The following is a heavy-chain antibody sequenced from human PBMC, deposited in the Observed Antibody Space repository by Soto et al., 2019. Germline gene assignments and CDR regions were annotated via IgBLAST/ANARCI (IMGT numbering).Heavy chain of an antibody. J-gene: IGHJ5*02. CDR1: CGSFSGYY. D-gene: IGHD6-13*01. Sequence: SETLSLTCAVYCGSFSGYYWSWIRQPPGKGLEWNGGINHSGSTNYNPSPQSRVNISVDTSKNQFSLKLSSVTAADTAVYYCARLRRSWLQGWFDPWGQGTLVTVSS. CDR3: ARLRRSWLQGWFDP. V-gene: IGHV4-34*01. CDR2: INHSGST.